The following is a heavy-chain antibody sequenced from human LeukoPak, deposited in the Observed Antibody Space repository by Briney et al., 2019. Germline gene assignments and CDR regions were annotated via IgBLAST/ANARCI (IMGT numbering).Heavy chain of an antibody. J-gene: IGHJ3*02. CDR1: GFTFDDYG. CDR2: INWNGGST. Sequence: GGSLRLSCAASGFTFDDYGMSWVRQAPGKGLEWVSGINWNGGSTGYADSVKGRFTISRDNAKNSLYLQMNSLRAEDTAVYYCARAQEYHYDSSDYFEFGAFDIWGQGTMVTVSS. D-gene: IGHD3-22*01. CDR3: ARAQEYHYDSSDYFEFGAFDI. V-gene: IGHV3-20*04.